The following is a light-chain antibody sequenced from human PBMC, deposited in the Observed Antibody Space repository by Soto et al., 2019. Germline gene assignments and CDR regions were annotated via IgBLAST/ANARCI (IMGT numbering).Light chain of an antibody. CDR1: QSVSSTY. CDR3: QHFGDSPIT. CDR2: GAS. Sequence: EIVLTQSPGTLSLSPGERATLSCRASQSVSSTYLAWCQQKPGQAPRLLIYGASTRATGIPDRFSGTGSGTDFTLTISRLEPEEFAVYYCQHFGDSPITVGQGTRLENK. V-gene: IGKV3-20*01. J-gene: IGKJ5*01.